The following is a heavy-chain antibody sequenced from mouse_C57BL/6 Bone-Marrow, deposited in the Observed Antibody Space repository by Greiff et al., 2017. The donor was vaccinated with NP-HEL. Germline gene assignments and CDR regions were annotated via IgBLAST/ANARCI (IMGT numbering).Heavy chain of an antibody. V-gene: IGHV1-81*01. CDR2: IYPRSGNT. D-gene: IGHD2-10*02. CDR1: GYTFTSYG. Sequence: QVQLKESGAELARPGASVKLSCKASGYTFTSYGISWVKQRTGQGLEWIGEIYPRSGNTYYNEKFKGKATLTADKSSSTAYMELRSLTSEDSAVYFCARVWAWFAYWGQGTLVTVSA. CDR3: ARVWAWFAY. J-gene: IGHJ3*01.